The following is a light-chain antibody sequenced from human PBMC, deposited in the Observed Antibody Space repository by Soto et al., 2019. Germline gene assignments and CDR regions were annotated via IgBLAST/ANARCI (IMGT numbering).Light chain of an antibody. CDR1: QSVSSSY. CDR2: DAS. V-gene: IGKV3D-20*01. Sequence: EIVLTQSLGTLSLSPWERATLYSGASQSVSSSYLAWYQQKPGLAPRLLIYDASSRATGIPDRFSGSGSGTDFTLTISSLQPEDFATYYCQQSYSTPLTFGGGTKVDIK. CDR3: QQSYSTPLT. J-gene: IGKJ4*01.